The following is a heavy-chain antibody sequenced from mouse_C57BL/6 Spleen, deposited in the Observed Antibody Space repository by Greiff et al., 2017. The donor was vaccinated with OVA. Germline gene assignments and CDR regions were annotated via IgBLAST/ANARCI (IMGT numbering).Heavy chain of an antibody. Sequence: EVKVEESGGGLVQPGGSMKLSCVASGFTFSNYWMNWVRQSPEKGLEWVAQIRLKSDDSATPSADSVKGRFTISRDDSKRCVYLQMNNIRAEDTGIYYCTGVITTVFDYWGQGTTLTVSS. D-gene: IGHD1-1*01. CDR3: TGVITTVFDY. V-gene: IGHV6-3*01. CDR2: IRLKSDDSAT. CDR1: GFTFSNYW. J-gene: IGHJ2*01.